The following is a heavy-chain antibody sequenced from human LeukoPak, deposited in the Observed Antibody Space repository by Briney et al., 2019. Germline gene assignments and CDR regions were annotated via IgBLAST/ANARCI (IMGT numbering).Heavy chain of an antibody. Sequence: GGSLRLSCAASGFTFSSYGMHWVRQAPGKGLEWVAVISYDGSNKYYADSVKGRFTISRDNSKNTLYLQMNSLRPEDTAVFYCARDRGWLQFLGYWGQGTLVTVSS. V-gene: IGHV3-30*03. CDR2: ISYDGSNK. CDR3: ARDRGWLQFLGY. J-gene: IGHJ4*02. D-gene: IGHD5-24*01. CDR1: GFTFSSYG.